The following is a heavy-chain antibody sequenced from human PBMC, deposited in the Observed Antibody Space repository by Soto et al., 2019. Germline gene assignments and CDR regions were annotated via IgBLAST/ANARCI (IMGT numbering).Heavy chain of an antibody. J-gene: IGHJ4*02. CDR1: GDSVNSHY. D-gene: IGHD6-13*01. CDR2: MHYTXLS. CDR3: APSYGNAWYTY. Sequence: PXXTLSLTCSFSGDSVNSHYLTWIRQSPEKGLGRTGXMHYTXLSHYNNPPKXXLTISVDXXKNQSTLQLTSVPVEDTAVYFCAPSYGNAWYTYWGQGTQVTVPS. V-gene: IGHV4-59*02.